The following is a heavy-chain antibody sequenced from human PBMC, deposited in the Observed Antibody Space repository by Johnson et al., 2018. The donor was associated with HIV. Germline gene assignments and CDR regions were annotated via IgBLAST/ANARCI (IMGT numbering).Heavy chain of an antibody. CDR1: GFTFDDYA. V-gene: IGHV3-9*01. CDR2: ISWNSGSR. J-gene: IGHJ3*02. CDR3: ARLSPAHAFDT. D-gene: IGHD5-12*01. Sequence: VQLVESGGGLVQPGRSLRLSCAASGFTFDDYAMHWVRQAPGKGLEWVSGISWNSGSRDYADSVKGRFTISRDNAKNSLYLQINSLRGDDTALFYCARLSPAHAFDTWGQGTMVSVSS.